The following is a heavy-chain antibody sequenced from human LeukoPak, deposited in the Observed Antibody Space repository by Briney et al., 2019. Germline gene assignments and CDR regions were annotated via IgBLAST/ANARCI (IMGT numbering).Heavy chain of an antibody. J-gene: IGHJ4*02. CDR2: INPNSGGT. CDR1: GYTFTGYY. V-gene: IGHV1-2*02. Sequence: GASVKVSCKASGYTFTGYYMHWVRQAPGQGLEWMGWINPNSGGTNYAQKFQGRVTMTRDTSISTAYMELSRLRSDDTAVYYCARGSLHYGPPFDYWGQGTLVTVSS. D-gene: IGHD4-17*01. CDR3: ARGSLHYGPPFDY.